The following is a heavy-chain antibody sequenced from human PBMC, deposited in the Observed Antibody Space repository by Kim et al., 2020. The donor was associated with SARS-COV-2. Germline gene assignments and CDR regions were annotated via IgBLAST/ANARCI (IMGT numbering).Heavy chain of an antibody. D-gene: IGHD2-21*02. CDR3: VVSLAYCGGDCYSFDY. Sequence: SVKGRFTISRDDSRNSLYLQMNSLKTGGTAVYYCVVSLAYCGGDCYSFDYWGQGTLVTVSS. V-gene: IGHV3-72*01. J-gene: IGHJ4*02.